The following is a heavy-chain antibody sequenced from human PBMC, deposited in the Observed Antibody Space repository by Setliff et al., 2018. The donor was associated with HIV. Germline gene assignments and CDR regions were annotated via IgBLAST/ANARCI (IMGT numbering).Heavy chain of an antibody. V-gene: IGHV4-4*09. CDR1: GGSINNFY. J-gene: IGHJ3*02. CDR2: ISTSGST. D-gene: IGHD3-3*01. CDR3: ARHSDFWSEDAFDI. Sequence: SETLSLTCTVSGGSINNFYWSWIRQPPGRGLEWIGYISTSGSTKYNPSLKSRVTILVDPSNNQFSLRLSSVTAAETAVYYCARHSDFWSEDAFDIWAQGTVVTVSS.